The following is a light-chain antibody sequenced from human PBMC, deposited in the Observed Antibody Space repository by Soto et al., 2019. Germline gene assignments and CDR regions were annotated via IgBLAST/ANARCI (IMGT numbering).Light chain of an antibody. Sequence: QSALTQPASVSGSPGQSITISCTGTSSDVGGYNYVSWYQHHPGKAPKLIIYEVNNRPSGVSNRFSGSKSGNTASLTISGFQAEDEADYYCSSYTTSSTLVFGGGTKLTVL. CDR2: EVN. CDR3: SSYTTSSTLV. J-gene: IGLJ3*02. CDR1: SSDVGGYNY. V-gene: IGLV2-14*01.